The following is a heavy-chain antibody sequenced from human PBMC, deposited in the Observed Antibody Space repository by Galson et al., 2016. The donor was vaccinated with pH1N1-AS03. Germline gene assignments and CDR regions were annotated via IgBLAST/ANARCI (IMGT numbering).Heavy chain of an antibody. J-gene: IGHJ4*02. CDR1: GFTFSSYA. D-gene: IGHD5/OR15-5a*01. V-gene: IGHV3-23*01. Sequence: SLRLSCAASGFTFSSYAMSWVRQAPGKGLEWVSAISGSGGTTYYADSVKGRFTISRDNSKNTLYLQMNSLAAADTAVYYCAKAPNAVSTGGEYWGQGTLVTVPS. CDR2: ISGSGGTT. CDR3: AKAPNAVSTGGEY.